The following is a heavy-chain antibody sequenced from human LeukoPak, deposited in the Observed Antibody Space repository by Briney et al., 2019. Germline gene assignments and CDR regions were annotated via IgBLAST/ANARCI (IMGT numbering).Heavy chain of an antibody. CDR1: GFTFSFYA. CDR2: MSAGGTST. J-gene: IGHJ4*02. D-gene: IGHD3-16*01. CDR3: AKMRGIVITFGGVIFDS. Sequence: PGGSLRLSCVASGFTFSFYAMSWVRQAPGKGLEWVSGMSAGGTSTYYADSVKGRFTISRDNSKNTLYLHMDSLRAEDTAIYYCAKMRGIVITFGGVIFDSWGQGTLATVSS. V-gene: IGHV3-23*01.